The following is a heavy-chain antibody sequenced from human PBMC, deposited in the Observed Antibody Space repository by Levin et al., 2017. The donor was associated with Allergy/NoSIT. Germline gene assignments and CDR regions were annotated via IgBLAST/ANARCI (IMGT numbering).Heavy chain of an antibody. CDR2: IYWDDDK. CDR1: GFSLTTSGVG. D-gene: IGHD6-13*01. J-gene: IGHJ4*02. Sequence: SGPTLVKPTQTLTLTCTFSGFSLTTSGVGVGWIRQPPGKALEWLALIYWDDDKRYSPSLKSRLTITKDTSKNQVVLTMTNMDPVDTATYYCAHRRRRGSSWYTFDYWGQGTLVTVSS. CDR3: AHRRRRGSSWYTFDY. V-gene: IGHV2-5*02.